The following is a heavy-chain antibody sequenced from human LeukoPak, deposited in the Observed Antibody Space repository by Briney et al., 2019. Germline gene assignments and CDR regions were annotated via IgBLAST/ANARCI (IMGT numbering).Heavy chain of an antibody. V-gene: IGHV3-74*01. CDR1: GFTFKLYW. CDR2: INDDGSDT. J-gene: IGHJ4*02. CDR3: AKDRLTFFYYDTSGYQGDFDN. Sequence: PGGSLRLSCAASGFTFKLYWMHWVRQVPGKRPVWVSRINDDGSDTIYADSVRGRFTISRDNSKSTVFLHMNNLRAEDTAVYYCAKDRLTFFYYDTSGYQGDFDNWGQGTLVTVSS. D-gene: IGHD3-22*01.